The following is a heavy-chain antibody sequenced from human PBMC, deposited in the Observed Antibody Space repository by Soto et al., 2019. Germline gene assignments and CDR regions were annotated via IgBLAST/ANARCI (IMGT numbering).Heavy chain of an antibody. J-gene: IGHJ4*02. CDR2: IIPIFGTA. V-gene: IGHV1-69*06. D-gene: IGHD6-13*01. CDR1: GGTFSSYA. CDR3: ARQSSSWYGGFDY. Sequence: SVKVSCKASGGTFSSYAISWVRQAPGQGLEWMGGIIPIFGTANYAQKFQGRVTITADKSTSTAYMELSSLRSEDTAVYYCARQSSSWYGGFDYWGQGTLVTVSS.